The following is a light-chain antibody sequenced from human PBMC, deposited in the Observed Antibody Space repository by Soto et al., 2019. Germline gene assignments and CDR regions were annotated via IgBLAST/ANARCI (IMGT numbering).Light chain of an antibody. Sequence: QTVVTQPPSASGTPGQRVTISCSGSSSNVGSNFVYWYQQLPGTAPRLLIYRNNQRPSGVPDRFAASKSGTSASLAISGLRSEDEAEYHCAAWDDSLSGPLFGGGTKLTVL. CDR3: AAWDDSLSGPL. J-gene: IGLJ2*01. CDR2: RNN. CDR1: SSNVGSNF. V-gene: IGLV1-47*01.